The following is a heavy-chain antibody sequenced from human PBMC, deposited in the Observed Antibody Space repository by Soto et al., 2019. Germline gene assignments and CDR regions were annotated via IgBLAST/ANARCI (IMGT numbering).Heavy chain of an antibody. CDR1: GFIFSTYG. V-gene: IGHV3-23*01. CDR3: AKEEKQLGYYLDY. D-gene: IGHD6-13*01. Sequence: GGSLRLSCAASGFIFSTYGMSWVRQAPGKGLEWVSGVRSSGGTAYYAVSVKGRFSISRDNSKNTLYLQMNSLRAEDTAVYYCAKEEKQLGYYLDYWGQGTLVTVSS. CDR2: VRSSGGTA. J-gene: IGHJ4*02.